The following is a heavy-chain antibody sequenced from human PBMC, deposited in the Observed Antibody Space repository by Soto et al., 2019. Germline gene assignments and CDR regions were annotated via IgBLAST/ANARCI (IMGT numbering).Heavy chain of an antibody. CDR2: ISYSGETK. J-gene: IGHJ4*02. Sequence: GGSLRLSCVTSGFTFTKYSMNWVRQAPGKGLEWVSYISYSGETKYYADSLKGRYAISRDDAKNSVYLQMNSLRDEDTAFYYCVRGVVVVVGSTAENFAHWGQGTLVPVSA. CDR3: VRGVVVVVGSTAENFAH. V-gene: IGHV3-48*02. D-gene: IGHD2-15*01. CDR1: GFTFTKYS.